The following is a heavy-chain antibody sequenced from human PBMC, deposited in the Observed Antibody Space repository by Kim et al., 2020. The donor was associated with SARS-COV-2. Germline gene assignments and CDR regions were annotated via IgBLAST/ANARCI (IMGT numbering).Heavy chain of an antibody. CDR1: GDKGSKDG. D-gene: IGHD2-2*01. J-gene: IGHJ6*02. CDR2: IKQDGSEK. Sequence: GGSLRLSCAASGDKGSKDGMSCVGQAPGKGLEWVANIKQDGSEKYYVDSVKGRFTISRDNAKNSLYLQMNSLRAEDTAVYYCAREIVVVPAALYSSSSGSHYYYYYGMDVWGQGTTVTVSS. CDR3: AREIVVVPAALYSSSSGSHYYYYYGMDV. V-gene: IGHV3-7*03.